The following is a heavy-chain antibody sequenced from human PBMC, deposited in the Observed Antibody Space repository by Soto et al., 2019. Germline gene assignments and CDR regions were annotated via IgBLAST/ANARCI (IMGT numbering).Heavy chain of an antibody. CDR1: GGSISSGDYY. CDR3: ARVNRFLEWLRPKRFDP. V-gene: IGHV4-30-4*01. J-gene: IGHJ5*02. Sequence: KTSETLSLTCTVSGGSISSGDYYWSWIRQPPGKGLEWIGYIYYSGSTYYNPSLKSRVTISVDTSKNQFSLKLSSVTAADTAVYYCARVNRFLEWLRPKRFDPWGHGTRVTL. CDR2: IYYSGST. D-gene: IGHD3-3*01.